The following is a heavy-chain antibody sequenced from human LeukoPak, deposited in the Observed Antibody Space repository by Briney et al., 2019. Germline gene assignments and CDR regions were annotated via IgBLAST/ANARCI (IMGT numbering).Heavy chain of an antibody. Sequence: PSETLSLTCAVYGGSFSGYYWSWIRQPPGKGLEGIGEINHSGSTNYNPSLKSRVTISVDTSKNQFSLKLSSVTAADTAVYYCARGPLYSSGWYGRNFDYWGQGTLVTVSS. CDR1: GGSFSGYY. D-gene: IGHD6-19*01. J-gene: IGHJ4*02. V-gene: IGHV4-34*01. CDR3: ARGPLYSSGWYGRNFDY. CDR2: INHSGST.